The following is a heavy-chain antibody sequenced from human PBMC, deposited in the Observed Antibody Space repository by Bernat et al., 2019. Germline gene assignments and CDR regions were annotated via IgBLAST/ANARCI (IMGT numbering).Heavy chain of an antibody. CDR3: ARAQHLPDDAFDI. Sequence: EEQLVESGGGLVQPGGSLRLSCAASGFTFSSYWMHWVRQAPGKGPVWVSRINSDGSSTSYTDSVKGRFTISRDNAKNTLYLQMNGLRAEDTAVYSCARAQHLPDDAFDIWGQGTLVTVSS. CDR2: INSDGSST. D-gene: IGHD6-13*01. V-gene: IGHV3-74*01. J-gene: IGHJ3*02. CDR1: GFTFSSYW.